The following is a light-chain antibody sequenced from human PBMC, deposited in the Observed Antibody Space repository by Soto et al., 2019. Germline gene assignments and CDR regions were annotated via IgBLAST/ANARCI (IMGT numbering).Light chain of an antibody. CDR3: QQRSNWPRGT. Sequence: EIVLTQSPATLSLSPGERATLSCRASQSVSSYLAWYPQKPGQAPRLLIYDASNRATGITARFSGSGAGTDFTLTISSRDPEDFAVYYCQQRSNWPRGTFGQGTKVEIK. J-gene: IGKJ1*01. CDR1: QSVSSY. CDR2: DAS. V-gene: IGKV3-11*01.